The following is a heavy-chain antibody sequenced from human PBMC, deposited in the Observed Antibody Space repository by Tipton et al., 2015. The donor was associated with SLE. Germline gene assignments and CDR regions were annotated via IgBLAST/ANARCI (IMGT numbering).Heavy chain of an antibody. CDR2: IYTSGST. CDR3: ARDPVETGFDY. CDR1: GGSISSYY. V-gene: IGHV4-4*07. Sequence: LRLSCTVSGGSISSYYWSWIRQPAGKGLEWIGRIYTSGSTNYNPSLKSRVTMSVDTSKNQFSLKLSSVTAADTAVYYCARDPVETGFDYWGQGTLVTVSS. J-gene: IGHJ4*02. D-gene: IGHD5-24*01.